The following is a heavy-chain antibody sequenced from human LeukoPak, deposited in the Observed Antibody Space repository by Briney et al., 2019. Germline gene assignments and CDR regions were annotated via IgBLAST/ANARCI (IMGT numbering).Heavy chain of an antibody. CDR2: ISSESAHI. CDR1: GFSFNNYG. V-gene: IGHV3-21*01. D-gene: IGHD3-22*01. Sequence: PGGSLRLSCAASGFSFNNYGIHWVRQAPGKGLEWVSSISSESAHILYADSLRGRFTISRDNAENSLYLQMNSLRAEDTAVCYCARFETVVAKPFEYWGQGTLVTVSS. J-gene: IGHJ4*02. CDR3: ARFETVVAKPFEY.